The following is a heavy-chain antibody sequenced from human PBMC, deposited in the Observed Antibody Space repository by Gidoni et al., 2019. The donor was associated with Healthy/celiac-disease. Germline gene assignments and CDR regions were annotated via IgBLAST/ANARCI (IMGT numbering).Heavy chain of an antibody. CDR3: ARVIAARPYGMDV. Sequence: QVQLVQSGAEATKPGASVKVSCKASGYTFTSYYMHWVRQAPGQGLAWMGIINPSGGSTSYAQKCQGRVTMTRDTSTGTVDRGLSSLRSEDTAVYYCARVIAARPYGMDVWGQGTTVTVSS. D-gene: IGHD6-6*01. V-gene: IGHV1-46*01. J-gene: IGHJ6*02. CDR2: INPSGGST. CDR1: GYTFTSYY.